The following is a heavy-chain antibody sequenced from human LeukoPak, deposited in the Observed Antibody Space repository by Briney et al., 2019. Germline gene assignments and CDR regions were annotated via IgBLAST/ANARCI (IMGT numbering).Heavy chain of an antibody. CDR2: ISAYNGDT. CDR3: ARDSGLYDYVWGSYRSDY. Sequence: ASVEVSCKASGYTFTSYGISWVRQAPGQGLEWMGWISAYNGDTNYAQKLQGRVTMTTDTSTSTAYMELRSLRSDDTAVYYCARDSGLYDYVWGSYRSDYWGRGTLVTVSS. V-gene: IGHV1-18*01. CDR1: GYTFTSYG. J-gene: IGHJ4*02. D-gene: IGHD3-16*02.